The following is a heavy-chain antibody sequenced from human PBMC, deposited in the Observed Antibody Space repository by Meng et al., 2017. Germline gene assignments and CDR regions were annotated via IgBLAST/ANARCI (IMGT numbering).Heavy chain of an antibody. CDR2: IYYSGST. CDR1: GGSISSSSYY. J-gene: IGHJ3*02. Sequence: SCTVSGGSISSSSYYWGWIRQPPGKGLEWIGSIYYSGSTYYNPSLKSRVTISVDTSKNQFSLKLSSVTAADTAVYYCARRAFWTFDIWGQGTMVTVSS. D-gene: IGHD3-3*01. CDR3: ARRAFWTFDI. V-gene: IGHV4-39*07.